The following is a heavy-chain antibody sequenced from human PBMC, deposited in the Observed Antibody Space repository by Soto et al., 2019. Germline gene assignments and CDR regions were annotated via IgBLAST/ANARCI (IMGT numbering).Heavy chain of an antibody. J-gene: IGHJ6*02. V-gene: IGHV1-46*01. CDR2: INPIGGST. CDR3: ARVLHCSGGSCYSDAYYYYYGMAV. Sequence: ASVKVSCKASGYTFTSYYMHWVRQAPGQGLEWMGIINPIGGSTSYAQKFQGRVTMTRDTSTSTVYMELSSLRSEDTAVYYCARVLHCSGGSCYSDAYYYYYGMAVSGQGTTVTVSS. D-gene: IGHD2-15*01. CDR1: GYTFTSYY.